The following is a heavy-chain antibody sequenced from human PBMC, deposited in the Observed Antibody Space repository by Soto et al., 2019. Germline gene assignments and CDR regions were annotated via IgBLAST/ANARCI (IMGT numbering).Heavy chain of an antibody. J-gene: IGHJ4*02. V-gene: IGHV1-46*01. CDR3: ARSHPNYYGRSGYPDY. D-gene: IGHD3-22*01. Sequence: GASVKVSCKASGYTFTSYYMHWVRQAPGQGLEWMGIINPSGGSTSYAQKFQGRVTMTRDTSTSTVYMELSSLRSEDTAVYYCARSHPNYYGRSGYPDYRGQGTLVTVSS. CDR1: GYTFTSYY. CDR2: INPSGGST.